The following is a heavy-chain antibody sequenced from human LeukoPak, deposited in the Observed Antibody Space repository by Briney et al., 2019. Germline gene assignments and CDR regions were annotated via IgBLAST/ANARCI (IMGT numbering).Heavy chain of an antibody. V-gene: IGHV1-46*01. D-gene: IGHD2-15*01. Sequence: GASVKVSCKASGYTFTSYYMHWVRQAPGQGLEWMGIINPSGGSTSYAQKFQGRVTMTRDMSTSTVYMELSSLRSEDTAVYYCARDLARVVVAATISLAFDIWGQGTMVTVS. CDR2: INPSGGST. CDR3: ARDLARVVVAATISLAFDI. J-gene: IGHJ3*02. CDR1: GYTFTSYY.